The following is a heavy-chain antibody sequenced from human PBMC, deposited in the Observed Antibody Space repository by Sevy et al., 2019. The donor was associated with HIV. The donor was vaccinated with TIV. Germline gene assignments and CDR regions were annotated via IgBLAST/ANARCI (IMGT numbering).Heavy chain of an antibody. J-gene: IGHJ4*02. CDR1: GFTISSNY. CDR2: FYGNHST. D-gene: IGHD6-19*01. CDR3: ARGEQWLSFNY. Sequence: GGSLRLSCAASGFTISSNYLSWVRQVPGKGLEWVSVFYGNHSTYYADFVKGRFTISRDNSKNTLYLQMNSLRAEDTAIYYCARGEQWLSFNYWGQGTLVTVSS. V-gene: IGHV3-53*01.